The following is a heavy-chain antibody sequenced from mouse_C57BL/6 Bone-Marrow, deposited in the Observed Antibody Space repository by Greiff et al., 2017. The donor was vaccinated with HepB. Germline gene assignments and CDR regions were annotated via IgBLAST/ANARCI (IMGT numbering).Heavy chain of an antibody. CDR3: ARHEEGAYYSNLAWFAY. CDR2: FYPGSGSI. CDR1: GYTFTEYT. V-gene: IGHV1-62-2*01. J-gene: IGHJ3*01. Sequence: QVQLKESGAELVKPGASVKQSCKASGYTFTEYTIHWVKQRSGQGLEWIGWFYPGSGSIKYNEKFKDKATLTADKSSSTVYMELSRLTSEDSAVYFCARHEEGAYYSNLAWFAYWGQGTLVTVSA. D-gene: IGHD2-5*01.